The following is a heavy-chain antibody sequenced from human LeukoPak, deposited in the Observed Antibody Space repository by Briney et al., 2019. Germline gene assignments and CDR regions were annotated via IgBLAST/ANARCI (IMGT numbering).Heavy chain of an antibody. CDR1: GFTLRNFA. CDR3: AKHLNYGDGRCEFDP. Sequence: GGSLSLSCAVSGFTLRNFAMAWVRQTPGKGRQWVSGMVACGATYYPDSVNGRFTISRDTSKRTLYLQLKGLRADDTAVYFSAKHLNYGDGRCEFDPWGQGTLVTVPS. CDR2: MVACGAT. V-gene: IGHV3-23*01. D-gene: IGHD4-17*01. J-gene: IGHJ5*02.